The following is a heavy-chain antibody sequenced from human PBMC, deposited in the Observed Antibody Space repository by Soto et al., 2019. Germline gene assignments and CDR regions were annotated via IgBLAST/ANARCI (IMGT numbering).Heavy chain of an antibody. V-gene: IGHV3-30*18. J-gene: IGHJ4*02. D-gene: IGHD2-15*01. CDR2: ISYDGSNK. Sequence: GGSLRLSCAASGFTFSSYCMHWVRQAPGKGLEWVAVISYDGSNKYYADSVKGRFTISRDNSKNTLYLQMNSLRAEDTAVYYCAKERCSGGSCPALFDYWGQGTLVTVSS. CDR3: AKERCSGGSCPALFDY. CDR1: GFTFSSYC.